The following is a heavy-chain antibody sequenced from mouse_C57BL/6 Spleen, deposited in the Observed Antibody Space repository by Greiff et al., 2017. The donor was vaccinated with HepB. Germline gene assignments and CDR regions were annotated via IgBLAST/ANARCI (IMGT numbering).Heavy chain of an antibody. D-gene: IGHD2-5*01. CDR3: ARLGLYYSNYSY. J-gene: IGHJ2*01. CDR1: GYTFTSYW. Sequence: QVQLQQPGAELVRPGSSVKLSCKASGYTFTSYWMDWVKQRPGQGLEWIGNIYPSDSETHYNQKFKDKATLTVDKSSSTAYMQLSSLTSEASAVYYCARLGLYYSNYSYWGQGTTLTVSS. V-gene: IGHV1-61*01. CDR2: IYPSDSET.